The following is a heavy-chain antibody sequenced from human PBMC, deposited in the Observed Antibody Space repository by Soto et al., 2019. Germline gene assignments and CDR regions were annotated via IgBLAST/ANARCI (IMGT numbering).Heavy chain of an antibody. CDR3: ARDSGWPILNFDN. D-gene: IGHD3-10*01. V-gene: IGHV3-30*03. CDR2: SSYDGRET. Sequence: PGGSLRLSCAASDFDFSSYGIHWVRQAPGKWLEWVAASSYDGRETFYADSAKGRFTVSKEMSKNTAFLQMNALRHEDTAVYFCARDSGWPILNFDNWGQGTPVTV. J-gene: IGHJ4*02. CDR1: DFDFSSYG.